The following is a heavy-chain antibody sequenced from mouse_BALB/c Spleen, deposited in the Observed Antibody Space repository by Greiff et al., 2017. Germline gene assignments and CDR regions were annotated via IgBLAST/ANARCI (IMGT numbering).Heavy chain of an antibody. Sequence: EVQLQQSGPGLVKPSQSLSLTCTVTGYSITSDYAWNWIRQFPGNKLEWMGYISYSGSTSYNPSLKSRISITRDTSKNQFFLQLNSVTTEDTATYYCARGYGKGWYFDVWGAGTTVTVSS. V-gene: IGHV3-2*02. J-gene: IGHJ1*01. CDR2: ISYSGST. CDR1: GYSITSDYA. D-gene: IGHD2-10*02. CDR3: ARGYGKGWYFDV.